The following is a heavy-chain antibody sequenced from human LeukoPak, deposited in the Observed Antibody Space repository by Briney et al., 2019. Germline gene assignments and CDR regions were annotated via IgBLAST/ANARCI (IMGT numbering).Heavy chain of an antibody. CDR2: ISAYNGNT. Sequence: GASVKVSCKASGYTFTSYGISWVRQAPGQGLEWMGWISAYNGNTNYAQKLQGRVTMTTDTSTTTAYMELRSLRSDDTAVYCCARDLSHRYNYDSRGYYILFDHWGQGTLVTVSS. J-gene: IGHJ4*02. CDR1: GYTFTSYG. V-gene: IGHV1-18*01. CDR3: ARDLSHRYNYDSRGYYILFDH. D-gene: IGHD3-22*01.